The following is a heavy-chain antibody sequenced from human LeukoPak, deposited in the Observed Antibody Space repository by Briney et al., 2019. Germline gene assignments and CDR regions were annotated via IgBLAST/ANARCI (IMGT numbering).Heavy chain of an antibody. J-gene: IGHJ4*02. CDR2: IWYDGSNK. D-gene: IGHD3-16*01. CDR3: ARDRSYVGDYFDY. Sequence: GRSLRLSCAVSGFTFSSYGMHWVRQAPGKGLEWVAVIWYDGSNKYYADSVKGRFTISRDNSKNTLYLQMNSLRAEDTAVYYCARDRSYVGDYFDYWGQGTLVTVSS. V-gene: IGHV3-33*01. CDR1: GFTFSSYG.